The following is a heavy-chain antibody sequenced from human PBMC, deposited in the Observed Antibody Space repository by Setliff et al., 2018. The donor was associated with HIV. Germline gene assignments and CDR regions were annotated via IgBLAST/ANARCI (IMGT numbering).Heavy chain of an antibody. CDR1: GASITSSY. Sequence: SETLSLTCTVSGASITSSYWTWIRQSPGRGLEYLGYIYYSGDSNYSPSLKSRLSMSLDASTSQFSLGLNSLTAADTAMYYCARFARDPTDWGRGILVTVSS. CDR2: IYYSGDS. J-gene: IGHJ4*02. CDR3: ARFARDPTD. V-gene: IGHV4-59*08.